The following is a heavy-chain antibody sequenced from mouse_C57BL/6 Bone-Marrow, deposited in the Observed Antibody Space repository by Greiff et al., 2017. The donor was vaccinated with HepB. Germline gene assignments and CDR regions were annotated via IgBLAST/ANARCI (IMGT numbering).Heavy chain of an antibody. CDR1: GFTFSDYY. CDR2: ISNGGGST. J-gene: IGHJ4*01. CDR3: ARRRTGTGAMDY. Sequence: EVKLMESGGGLVQPGGSLKLSCAASGFTFSDYYMYWVRQTPEKRLEWVAYISNGGGSTYYPDTVKGRFTISRDNAKNTLYLQMSRLKSEDTAMYYCARRRTGTGAMDYWGQGTSVTVSS. D-gene: IGHD4-1*01. V-gene: IGHV5-12*01.